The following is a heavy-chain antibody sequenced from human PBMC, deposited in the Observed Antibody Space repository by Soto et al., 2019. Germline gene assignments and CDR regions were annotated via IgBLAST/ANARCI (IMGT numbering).Heavy chain of an antibody. J-gene: IGHJ4*02. CDR1: GYTFTGYY. CDR3: AREFRYYYDSSGYYPLDY. D-gene: IGHD3-22*01. Sequence: ASVKVSCKASGYTFTGYYMHWVRQAPGQGLEWMGWINPNSGGTNYAQKFQGRVTMTRDTSISTAYMELSRLRSDDTAVYYCAREFRYYYDSSGYYPLDYWGQGTLVTVSS. CDR2: INPNSGGT. V-gene: IGHV1-2*02.